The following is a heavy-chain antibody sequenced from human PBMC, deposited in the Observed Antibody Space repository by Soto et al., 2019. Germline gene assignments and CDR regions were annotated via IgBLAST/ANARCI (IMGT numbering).Heavy chain of an antibody. D-gene: IGHD5-18*01. CDR3: ARDNGYSYGTGRVDY. V-gene: IGHV1-18*01. Sequence: QVQLVQSGAEVKKPGASVKVSCKASGHTFTSNGISWVRQAPGQGLEWMGWISAYNGNTNYAQKIQGRVTMTTDTPTSTAYMELRSLRSDDTAVYYCARDNGYSYGTGRVDYWGQGTLVTVSS. J-gene: IGHJ4*02. CDR1: GHTFTSNG. CDR2: ISAYNGNT.